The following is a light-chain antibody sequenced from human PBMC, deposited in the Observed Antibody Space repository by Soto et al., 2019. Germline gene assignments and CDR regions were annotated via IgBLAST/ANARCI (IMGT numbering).Light chain of an antibody. Sequence: QSALTQPASVSGSPGQSITISCTGTSSDVGGYSYISWYQHNPGRAPKLMIYDVSNRPSGVSDRFSGSKSGNTASLTISRLQAEDEADYYCSSYTTSSTYVFGSGTQLTVL. CDR1: SSDVGGYSY. J-gene: IGLJ1*01. CDR3: SSYTTSSTYV. V-gene: IGLV2-14*03. CDR2: DVS.